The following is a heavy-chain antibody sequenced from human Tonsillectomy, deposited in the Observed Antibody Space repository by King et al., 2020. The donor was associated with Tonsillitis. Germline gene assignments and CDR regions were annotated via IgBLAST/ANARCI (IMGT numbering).Heavy chain of an antibody. J-gene: IGHJ3*02. CDR3: GRHRTGGSSDGIDI. CDR1: GSSFTTYW. CDR2: IYPGDSDT. Sequence: EVQLVESGAEVKKPGNSLKISCKGSGSSFTTYWVAWVRKMPGKGLEWMGIIYPGDSDTRNSPSFQGQVTISADKSISTAYLQWSSLKASDTATYYCGRHRTGGSSDGIDIWGEGTMVTVSS. D-gene: IGHD1-26*01. V-gene: IGHV5-51*01.